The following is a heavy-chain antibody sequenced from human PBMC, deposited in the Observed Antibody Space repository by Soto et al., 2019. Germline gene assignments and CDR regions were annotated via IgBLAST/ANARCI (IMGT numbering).Heavy chain of an antibody. J-gene: IGHJ6*01. Sequence: LRLSCTASGFTFNHYAMSWVRQAPGKGLEWVSAVSGRGGSTKYADSVKGRFIISRDNSNSTLYLQMDSLRGEDTAVYYCAKDSTVTTSLYFYYYGFDVWGQGTTVTVSS. CDR3: AKDSTVTTSLYFYYYGFDV. V-gene: IGHV3-23*01. D-gene: IGHD4-17*01. CDR1: GFTFNHYA. CDR2: VSGRGGST.